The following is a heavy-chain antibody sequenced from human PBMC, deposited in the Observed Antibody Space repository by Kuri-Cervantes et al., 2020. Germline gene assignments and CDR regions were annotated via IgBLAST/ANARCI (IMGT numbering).Heavy chain of an antibody. D-gene: IGHD1-14*01. V-gene: IGHV3-33*01. CDR2: IWYDGSNK. J-gene: IGHJ4*02. CDR3: TTDPRMY. CDR1: GFTFSSYG. Sequence: GGSLRLSCAASGFTFSSYGMHWVRQAPGKGLEWVAVIWYDGSNKYYADSVKGRFTISRDNSKNTLYLQMNSLKTEDTAVYYCTTDPRMYWGQGTLVTVSS.